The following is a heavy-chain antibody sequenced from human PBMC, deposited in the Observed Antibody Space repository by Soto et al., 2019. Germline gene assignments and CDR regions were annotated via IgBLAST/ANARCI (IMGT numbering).Heavy chain of an antibody. CDR1: GYTFTGYY. CDR2: INPNSGGT. D-gene: IGHD2-2*01. CDR3: ASEGYCSSTSCYVDY. Sequence: ASVKVSCKASGYTFTGYYMHWVRQAPGQGLEWMGWINPNSGGTNYAQKFQGRVTMTRDTSISTAYMELSRLRSDDTDVYYCASEGYCSSTSCYVDYWGQGTLVTVSS. J-gene: IGHJ4*02. V-gene: IGHV1-2*02.